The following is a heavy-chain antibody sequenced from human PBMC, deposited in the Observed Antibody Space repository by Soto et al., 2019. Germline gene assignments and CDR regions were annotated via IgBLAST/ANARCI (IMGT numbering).Heavy chain of an antibody. D-gene: IGHD3-10*01. J-gene: IGHJ6*02. CDR2: IWYDGSNK. Sequence: GGSLRLSCAASGFTFSSYGMHWVRQAPGKGLEWVAVIWYDGSNKYYADSVKGRFTISRDNSKNTLYLQMNSLRAEDTAVYYCARDQVLVWFGTEPMDVWGQGTTVTVSS. V-gene: IGHV3-33*01. CDR1: GFTFSSYG. CDR3: ARDQVLVWFGTEPMDV.